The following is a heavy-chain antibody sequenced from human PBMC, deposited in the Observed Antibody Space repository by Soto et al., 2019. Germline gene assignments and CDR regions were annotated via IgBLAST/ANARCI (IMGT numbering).Heavy chain of an antibody. CDR1: GGTFSSYA. Sequence: QVQLVQSGAEVKKPGSSVKVSCKASGGTFSSYAISWVRQAPGQGLEWMGGIIPIFGTANYAQKFQGRVTITADESTSTAYMELSSLRSEDTAVYYCARAPARNKRVVPAANLYFDYWGQGTLVTVSS. CDR2: IIPIFGTA. CDR3: ARAPARNKRVVPAANLYFDY. J-gene: IGHJ4*02. V-gene: IGHV1-69*01. D-gene: IGHD2-2*01.